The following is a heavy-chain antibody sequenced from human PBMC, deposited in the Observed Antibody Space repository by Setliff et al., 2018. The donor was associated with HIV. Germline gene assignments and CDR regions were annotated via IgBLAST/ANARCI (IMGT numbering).Heavy chain of an antibody. CDR3: AGDVGRRWDYYFDI. V-gene: IGHV1-2*06. CDR1: GYTFTGYY. D-gene: IGHD1-7*01. CDR2: INPNSGGT. J-gene: IGHJ2*01. Sequence: ASVKVSCKASGYTFTGYYMHWVRQAPGQGLEWMGRINPNSGGTKYAQKFQGRVTMTRDTSISTAYMELSRLRSEDTAMYYCAGDVGRRWDYYFDIWGRGTLVTVSS.